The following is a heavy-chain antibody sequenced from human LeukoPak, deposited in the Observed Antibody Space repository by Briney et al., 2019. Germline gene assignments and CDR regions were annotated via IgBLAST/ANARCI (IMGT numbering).Heavy chain of an antibody. V-gene: IGHV4-38-2*02. Sequence: SETLSLTCTVSGYSISSGYYWGWIRQPPGKGLEWIGSIYHSGSTYYNPSLKSRVTISVDTSKNQFSLKLSSVTAADTAVYYCARFTVSGSSKNWGQGTLVTVSS. J-gene: IGHJ4*02. CDR3: ARFTVSGSSKN. D-gene: IGHD3-16*01. CDR2: IYHSGST. CDR1: GYSISSGYY.